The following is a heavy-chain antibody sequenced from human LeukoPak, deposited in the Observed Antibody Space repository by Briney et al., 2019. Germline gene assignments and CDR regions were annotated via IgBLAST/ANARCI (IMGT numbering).Heavy chain of an antibody. CDR2: IYYSGST. CDR3: ARLKLMYYYYGMDV. D-gene: IGHD6-6*01. Sequence: PSETLSLTCTVSGGSFNSYYWSWIRQPPGKGLEWIGYIYYSGSTNYNPSLKSRVTISVDTSKNQFSLKLSSVTAADTAVYYCARLKLMYYYYGMDVWGQGTTVTVSS. CDR1: GGSFNSYY. V-gene: IGHV4-59*08. J-gene: IGHJ6*02.